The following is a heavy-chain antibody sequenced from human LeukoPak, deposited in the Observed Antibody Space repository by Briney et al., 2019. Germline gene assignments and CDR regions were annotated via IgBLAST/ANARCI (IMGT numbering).Heavy chain of an antibody. D-gene: IGHD5-18*01. CDR2: IYYSGST. Sequence: SETLSLTCTVSGGSISSSSYYWGWIRQPPGKGLEWIGSIYYSGSTYYNPSLKSRVTISVDTSKNQISLKLSSVTAEDTAVYYCTTGYSYAFDIWGQGTMVTVSS. CDR3: TTGYSYAFDI. V-gene: IGHV4-39*07. J-gene: IGHJ3*02. CDR1: GGSISSSSYY.